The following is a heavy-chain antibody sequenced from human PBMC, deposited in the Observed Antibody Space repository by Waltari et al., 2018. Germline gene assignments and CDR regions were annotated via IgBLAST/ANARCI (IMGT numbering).Heavy chain of an antibody. J-gene: IGHJ6*02. V-gene: IGHV4-39*02. CDR3: ARDGYNRDYYYYYGMDV. CDR2: IYYSGST. CDR1: GGSISSSSYY. D-gene: IGHD5-12*01. Sequence: QLQLQESGPGLVKPSETLSLTCTVSGGSISSSSYYWGWIRQPPGKGLEWIGSIYYSGSTYYNPSLKSRVTISVDASKNQFSLKRSSVTAADTAVYYCARDGYNRDYYYYYGMDVWGQGTTVTVSS.